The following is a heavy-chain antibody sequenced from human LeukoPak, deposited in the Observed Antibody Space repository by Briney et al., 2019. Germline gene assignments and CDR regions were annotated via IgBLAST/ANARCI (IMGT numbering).Heavy chain of an antibody. CDR3: ARETPYGSGSYPFDY. D-gene: IGHD3-10*01. Sequence: SETLSLTCAVYGGSFSGYYWSWIRQPPGKGLEWIGEINDSGRINYNPSLKSRVTISVDTSKKQFSLKLSSVTAADTAVYYCARETPYGSGSYPFDYWGQGILVTVSS. V-gene: IGHV4-34*01. J-gene: IGHJ4*02. CDR1: GGSFSGYY. CDR2: INDSGRI.